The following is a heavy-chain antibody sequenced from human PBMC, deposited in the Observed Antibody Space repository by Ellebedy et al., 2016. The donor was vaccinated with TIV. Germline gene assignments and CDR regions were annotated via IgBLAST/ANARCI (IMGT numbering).Heavy chain of an antibody. Sequence: MPSETLSLTCAVYGGSFSGYYWSWIRQPPGKGLEWIGEINHSGSTNYNPSLKSRITISVDTSKNQFTLKLSSVTAADTAVYYCARGRKGYSSSTGDNWFDPWGKGTLVTVSS. J-gene: IGHJ5*02. CDR1: GGSFSGYY. CDR3: ARGRKGYSSSTGDNWFDP. V-gene: IGHV4-34*01. CDR2: INHSGST. D-gene: IGHD6-13*01.